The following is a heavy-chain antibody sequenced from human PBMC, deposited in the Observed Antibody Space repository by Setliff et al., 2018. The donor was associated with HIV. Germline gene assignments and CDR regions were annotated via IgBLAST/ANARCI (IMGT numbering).Heavy chain of an antibody. Sequence: ASVKVSCKASGYTFTSYYIHWVRQAPGQGLEWMGVIHPSGGSTSYAQSFQDRVTMTRDTSTSTVYMELRSLRSDDTAVYYCARGIVPVASGYYYFEYWGQGTQVTVSS. CDR3: ARGIVPVASGYYYFEY. V-gene: IGHV1-46*01. J-gene: IGHJ4*02. CDR2: IHPSGGST. D-gene: IGHD3-3*01. CDR1: GYTFTSYY.